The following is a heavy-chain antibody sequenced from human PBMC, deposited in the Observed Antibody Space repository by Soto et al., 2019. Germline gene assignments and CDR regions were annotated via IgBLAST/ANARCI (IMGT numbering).Heavy chain of an antibody. CDR3: ARDARSTICGVVTDYYGMDV. CDR1: GYTFTSYG. CDR2: ISAYNGNT. D-gene: IGHD3-3*01. Sequence: ASVKVSCKASGYTFTSYGISWVRQAPGQGLEWMGWISAYNGNTNYAQKLQGRVTMTTDTSTSTAYMELRSLRSDDTAVYYCARDARSTICGVVTDYYGMDVWGQGTTVTVS. V-gene: IGHV1-18*04. J-gene: IGHJ6*02.